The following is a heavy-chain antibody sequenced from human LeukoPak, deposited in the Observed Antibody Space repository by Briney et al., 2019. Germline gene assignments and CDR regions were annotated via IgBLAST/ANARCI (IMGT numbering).Heavy chain of an antibody. CDR1: GGSISSYY. CDR2: IYYSGST. D-gene: IGHD3-10*01. J-gene: IGHJ6*03. CDR3: ARDRVLWFGERSYYYYYMDV. V-gene: IGHV4-59*12. Sequence: SETLSLTCTVSGGSISSYYWSWIRQPPGKGLEWIGYIYYSGSTNYNPSLKSRVTISVDTSKNQFSLKLSSVTAADTAVYYCARDRVLWFGERSYYYYYMDVWGKGTTVTISS.